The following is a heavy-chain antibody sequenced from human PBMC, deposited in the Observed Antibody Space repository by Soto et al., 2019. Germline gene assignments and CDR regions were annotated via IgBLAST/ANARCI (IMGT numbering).Heavy chain of an antibody. J-gene: IGHJ4*02. CDR2: IIPFFDST. CDR3: TTRDQGRFDH. D-gene: IGHD2-2*01. V-gene: IGHV1-69*06. CDR1: GGTFNTLS. Sequence: QVQLVQSGAEGNRPGSSVKVSCTPSGGTFNTLSITWVRQAPGQGLEWLGAIIPFFDSTNDAQKFQDRVTITADKSRGTADMELTRLRSDDTAVYYCTTRDQGRFDHWGQGTPLTVSS.